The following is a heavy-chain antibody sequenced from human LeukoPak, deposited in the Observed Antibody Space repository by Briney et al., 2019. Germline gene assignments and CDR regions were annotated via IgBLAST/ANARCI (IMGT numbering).Heavy chain of an antibody. CDR1: GGSISSRSYY. CDR3: ARQAAAGPFDY. Sequence: SETLSLTCTVSGGSISSRSYYWGWIRQPPGTGLEWIGSIYYSGSTYYNPSLKSRVTISVDTSKNQFSLKLSSVTAADTAVYYCARQAAAGPFDYWGQGTLVTVSS. CDR2: IYYSGST. D-gene: IGHD6-13*01. V-gene: IGHV4-39*01. J-gene: IGHJ4*02.